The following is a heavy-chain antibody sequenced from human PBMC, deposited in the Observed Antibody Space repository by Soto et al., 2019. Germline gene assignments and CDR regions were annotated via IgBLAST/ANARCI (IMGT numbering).Heavy chain of an antibody. D-gene: IGHD3-22*01. V-gene: IGHV1-69*13. J-gene: IGHJ4*02. CDR1: GGAFSSYA. CDR2: IIPIFGTA. Sequence: SVKVCCNSSGGAFSSYASRLVRQAPGQGLEWMGGIIPIFGTANYAQKFQGRVTITADESTSTAYMELSSLRSEDTAVYYCASHYYASSGYYEYFDDWGQGTLVTVSS. CDR3: ASHYYASSGYYEYFDD.